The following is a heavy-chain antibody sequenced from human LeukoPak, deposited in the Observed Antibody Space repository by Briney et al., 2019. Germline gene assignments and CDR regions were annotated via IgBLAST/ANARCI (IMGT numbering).Heavy chain of an antibody. D-gene: IGHD3-10*01. Sequence: ASVKVSCKASGGTFSSYAISWVRQAPGQELEWMGGIIPIFGTANYAQKFQGRVTITADKSTSTAYMELSSLRSEDTAVYYCARVESSGSYYYYYYYYMDVWGKGTTVTVSS. CDR3: ARVESSGSYYYYYYYYMDV. CDR1: GGTFSSYA. CDR2: IIPIFGTA. J-gene: IGHJ6*03. V-gene: IGHV1-69*06.